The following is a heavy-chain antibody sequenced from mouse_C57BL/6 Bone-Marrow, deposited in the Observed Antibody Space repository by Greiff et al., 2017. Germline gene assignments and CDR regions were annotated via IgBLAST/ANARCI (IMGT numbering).Heavy chain of an antibody. CDR2: IWRGGST. CDR3: ANIYYYGSGYFDV. CDR1: GFSLTSYG. V-gene: IGHV2-5*01. J-gene: IGHJ1*03. D-gene: IGHD1-1*01. Sequence: QVQLQQSGPGLVQPSQSLSITCTVSGFSLTSYGVHWVRQSPGKGLEWLGVIWRGGSTDYNAAFMSRLSITKDNSKSQVFFKMNSLQADDTAIYYCANIYYYGSGYFDVWGTGTTVTVSS.